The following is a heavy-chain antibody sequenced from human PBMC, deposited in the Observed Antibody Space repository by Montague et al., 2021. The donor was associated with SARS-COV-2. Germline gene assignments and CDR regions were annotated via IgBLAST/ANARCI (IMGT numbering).Heavy chain of an antibody. J-gene: IGHJ5*02. D-gene: IGHD1-7*01. V-gene: IGHV4-39*01. CDR3: ARGLYNWDYEHWFDT. CDR2: IYFSGGT. Sequence: SETLSLTCTVSGGSIGSSHYYWAWIRQPPGKGLEWIGSIYFSGGTYYNPSPRSRVTIDVDASTNQFSLKLPSVTAADTAVYFCARGLYNWDYEHWFDTWGQGTLVTVSS. CDR1: GGSIGSSHYY.